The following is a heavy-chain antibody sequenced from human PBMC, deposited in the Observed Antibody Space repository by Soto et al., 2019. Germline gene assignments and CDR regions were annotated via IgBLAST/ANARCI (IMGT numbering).Heavy chain of an antibody. Sequence: QVQLVESGGGVVQPGRSLRLSCAASGFTFSSYGMHWVRQAPGKGLEWVAVISYDGSNKYYADSVKGRFTISRDNSKNTLYLQMNSLRAEDTAVYYCAKDHDGSGSMVAAWMRSYYYYMDVWGKGTTVTVSS. J-gene: IGHJ6*03. D-gene: IGHD3-10*01. CDR3: AKDHDGSGSMVAAWMRSYYYYMDV. CDR1: GFTFSSYG. CDR2: ISYDGSNK. V-gene: IGHV3-30*18.